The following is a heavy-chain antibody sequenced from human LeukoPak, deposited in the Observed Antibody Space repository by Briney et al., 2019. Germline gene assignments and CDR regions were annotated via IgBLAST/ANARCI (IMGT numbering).Heavy chain of an antibody. D-gene: IGHD6-6*01. V-gene: IGHV4-38-2*01. Sequence: PSETLSLTCAVSGYSISSGNYWGWIRQPPGKGLEWIGTISYSGTTYYNPPLKSRVTISLDASKNQFSLKLSSVTAADTAVYYCARARFDYWGQGTLVTVSS. CDR3: ARARFDY. CDR1: GYSISSGNY. CDR2: ISYSGTT. J-gene: IGHJ4*02.